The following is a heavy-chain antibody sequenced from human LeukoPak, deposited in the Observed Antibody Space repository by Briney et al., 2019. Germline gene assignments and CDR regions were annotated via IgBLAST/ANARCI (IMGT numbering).Heavy chain of an antibody. V-gene: IGHV3-48*04. CDR3: ARAINGGDYFDY. Sequence: GGSLRLSCAASGFTFSSYSMNWVRQAPGKGLEWVSYISSSSSTIYYADSVKGRFTISRDNAKNSLYLQMNSLRAEDTAVYYCARAINGGDYFDYWGQEPWSPSPQ. D-gene: IGHD4-23*01. CDR2: ISSSSSTI. CDR1: GFTFSSYS. J-gene: IGHJ4*01.